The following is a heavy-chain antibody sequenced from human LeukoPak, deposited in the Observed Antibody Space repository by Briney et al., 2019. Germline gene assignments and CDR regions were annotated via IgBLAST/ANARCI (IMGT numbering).Heavy chain of an antibody. Sequence: ASVKVSCKASGYTFTSYDINWVRQATGQGLEWMGWVNPNSGNTGYAQKFQGRVTMTRNTSISTVYMELSSLRSEDTAVYYCARGILRYFDWLLSTPYYYYGMDVWGQGTTVTVSS. J-gene: IGHJ6*02. V-gene: IGHV1-8*01. CDR1: GYTFTSYD. CDR3: ARGILRYFDWLLSTPYYYYGMDV. D-gene: IGHD3-9*01. CDR2: VNPNSGNT.